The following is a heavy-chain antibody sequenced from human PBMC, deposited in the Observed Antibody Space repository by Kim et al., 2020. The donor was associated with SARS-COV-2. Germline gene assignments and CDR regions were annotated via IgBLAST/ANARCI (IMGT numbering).Heavy chain of an antibody. CDR2: ISAYNGNT. J-gene: IGHJ4*02. CDR1: GYTFTSYG. D-gene: IGHD3-3*01. Sequence: ASVKVSCKASGYTFTSYGISWVRQAPGQGLEWMGWISAYNGNTNYAQKLQGRVTMTTETSTSTAYMELRSLRSDDTAVYYCARCVASRIFGGVICSQFDSWGQGTLVTVSS. CDR3: ARCVASRIFGGVICSQFDS. V-gene: IGHV1-18*01.